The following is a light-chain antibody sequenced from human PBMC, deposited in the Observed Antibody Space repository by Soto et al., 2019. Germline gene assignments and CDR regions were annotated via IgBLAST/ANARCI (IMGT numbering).Light chain of an antibody. CDR3: MQTLQTPVT. J-gene: IGKJ4*01. CDR1: QSLLHSNGYNY. Sequence: DIVMTQSPLSLPVTPGEPASISCRSSQSLLHSNGYNYLDWYLQKPGQPPQLLISLGSNRASGVPDRFSGSGSGTEFTLKIITVEAEDVGVYYCMQTLQTPVTFGGGTKVEIK. V-gene: IGKV2-28*01. CDR2: LGS.